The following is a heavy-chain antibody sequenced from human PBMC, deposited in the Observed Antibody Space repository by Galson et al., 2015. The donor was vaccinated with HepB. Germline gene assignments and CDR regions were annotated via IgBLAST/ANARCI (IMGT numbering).Heavy chain of an antibody. CDR2: INPNSGGT. CDR3: ARGYYGSGSYPWFDP. J-gene: IGHJ5*02. D-gene: IGHD3-10*01. V-gene: IGHV1-2*02. CDR1: GYTFTGYY. Sequence: SVKVSCKASGYTFTGYYMHWVRQAPGQGLEWMGWINPNSGGTNYAQKFQGRVTMTRDTSISTAYMELSRLRSDDTAVYYCARGYYGSGSYPWFDPWGQGTLVTVSS.